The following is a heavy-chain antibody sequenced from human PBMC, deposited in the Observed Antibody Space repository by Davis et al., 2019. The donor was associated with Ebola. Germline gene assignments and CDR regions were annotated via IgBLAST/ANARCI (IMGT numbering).Heavy chain of an antibody. CDR3: AKWFAVTARPFDY. V-gene: IGHV3-48*01. D-gene: IGHD2-21*02. CDR2: ISSSGATI. J-gene: IGHJ4*02. Sequence: GESLKISCEASGFTFSSYTMSWVRQAPGKGLRWVSYISSSGATIYYADSVEGRFTVSRDNSKNTLYLQMNSLRAEDTAVYYCAKWFAVTARPFDYWGQGTLVTVSS. CDR1: GFTFSSYT.